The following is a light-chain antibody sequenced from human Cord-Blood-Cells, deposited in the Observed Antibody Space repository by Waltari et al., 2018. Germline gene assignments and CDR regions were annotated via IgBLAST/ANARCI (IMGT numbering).Light chain of an antibody. J-gene: IGLJ2*01. CDR2: DVS. V-gene: IGLV2-14*01. CDR3: SSYTSSSTVV. CDR1: SSDDGGYNY. Sequence: QSALTQPASVSGSPGQSITISCTGTSSDDGGYNYVSWYQQHPGKAPKLMIYDVSNRPSGVSNRFSGSKSGNTAPLTISGLQAEDEADYYCSSYTSSSTVVFGGGTKLTVL.